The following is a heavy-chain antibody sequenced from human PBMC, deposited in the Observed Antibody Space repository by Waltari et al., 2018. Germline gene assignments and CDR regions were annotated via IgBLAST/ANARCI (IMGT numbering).Heavy chain of an antibody. V-gene: IGHV1-18*01. D-gene: IGHD3-22*01. J-gene: IGHJ3*02. CDR1: GYTFSNDG. Sequence: QVQVLQSGAEVKKPGASVKVSCKASGYTFSNDGITWVRQAPGQGLEWMGGISVYNGNTKYEKKVQDRVTMTTDTSTGTAYLDLRSLGSDDTAVYYCARERYYYDPGAFEIWGQGTTVVVSS. CDR3: ARERYYYDPGAFEI. CDR2: ISVYNGNT.